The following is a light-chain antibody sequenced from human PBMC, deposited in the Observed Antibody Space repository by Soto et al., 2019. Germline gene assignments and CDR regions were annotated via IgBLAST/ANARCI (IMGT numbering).Light chain of an antibody. CDR2: RAS. Sequence: EIVMTQSPATLSVSPGERATLSCRASQSLNGNVAWYQQKPGQAPRLLIYRASTRATGVPGRFSASGSGTDFHLTISSLQSEDSAVYYCQQYSKWPPWTFGPGTKVEIK. V-gene: IGKV3-15*01. CDR1: QSLNGN. CDR3: QQYSKWPPWT. J-gene: IGKJ1*01.